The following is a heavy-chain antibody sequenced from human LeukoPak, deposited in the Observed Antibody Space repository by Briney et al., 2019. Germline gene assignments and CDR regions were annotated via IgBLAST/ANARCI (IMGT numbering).Heavy chain of an antibody. V-gene: IGHV3-9*01. CDR1: GFTFDDYA. Sequence: GGSLRLSCAASGFTFDDYAMHWVRQAPGKGLEWVSGISWSSATIGYADSVKGRFTISRDNAKNPLYLQMNSLRAEDTALYYCAKDMETTVITPTFDYWGQGTLVTVSS. CDR3: AKDMETTVITPTFDY. CDR2: ISWSSATI. D-gene: IGHD4-23*01. J-gene: IGHJ4*02.